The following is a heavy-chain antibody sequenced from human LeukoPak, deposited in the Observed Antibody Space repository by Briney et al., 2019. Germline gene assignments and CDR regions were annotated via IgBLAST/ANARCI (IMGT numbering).Heavy chain of an antibody. CDR1: GFTFSDYY. Sequence: GGSLRLSCAASGFTFSDYYTSWIRQAPGKGLXXXXXXSSSGSTIYYADSVKGRFTISRDNAKNSLYLQMNSLRAEDTAVYYCARDRRDYGDYGAYYYYYGMDVWGQGTTVTVSS. D-gene: IGHD4-17*01. V-gene: IGHV3-11*01. CDR3: ARDRRDYGDYGAYYYYYGMDV. J-gene: IGHJ6*02. CDR2: XSSSGSTI.